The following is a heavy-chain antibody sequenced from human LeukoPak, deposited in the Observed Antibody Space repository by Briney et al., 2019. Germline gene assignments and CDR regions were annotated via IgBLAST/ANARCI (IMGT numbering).Heavy chain of an antibody. CDR3: ARAGESITMVRGASFDY. D-gene: IGHD3-10*01. Sequence: SQTLSLTCAVSGGSISSGGYSWSWIRQPPGKGLEWIGYIYHSGSTYYNPSLKSRVTISVDRSKNQFSLKLSSVTAADTAVYYCARAGESITMVRGASFDYWGQGTLVTVSS. CDR2: IYHSGST. V-gene: IGHV4-30-2*01. CDR1: GGSISSGGYS. J-gene: IGHJ4*02.